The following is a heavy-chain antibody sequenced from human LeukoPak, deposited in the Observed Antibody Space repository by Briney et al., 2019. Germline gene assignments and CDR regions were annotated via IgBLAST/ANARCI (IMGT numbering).Heavy chain of an antibody. D-gene: IGHD3-3*01. CDR2: IIPIFGTT. CDR1: GGTFSSYA. Sequence: SVKVSCKASGGTFSSYAISWVRQAPGQGLEWMGGIIPIFGTTNYAQKFQGRVTITADESTSTAYMELSSLTSEDTAIYYCARDSNDFWSGYRSWGQGTLVTVSS. V-gene: IGHV1-69*13. J-gene: IGHJ4*02. CDR3: ARDSNDFWSGYRS.